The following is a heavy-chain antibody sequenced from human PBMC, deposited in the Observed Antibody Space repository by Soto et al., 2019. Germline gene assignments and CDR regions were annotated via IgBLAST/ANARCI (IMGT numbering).Heavy chain of an antibody. J-gene: IGHJ3*02. CDR3: AREAKRYSSGWYADDAFDI. V-gene: IGHV4-31*03. D-gene: IGHD6-19*01. CDR1: GGSISSGGYY. CDR2: IYYSGST. Sequence: LTCTVSGGSISSGGYYWSWIRQHPGKGLEWIGYIYYSGSTYYNPSLKSRVTISVDTSKNQFSLKLSSVTAADTAVYYCAREAKRYSSGWYADDAFDIWGQGTMVTVSS.